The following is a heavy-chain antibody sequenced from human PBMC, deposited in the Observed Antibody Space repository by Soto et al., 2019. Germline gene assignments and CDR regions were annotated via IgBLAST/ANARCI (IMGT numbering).Heavy chain of an antibody. CDR1: GFTFSSYS. CDR3: ARHPERIAQIGWFDP. D-gene: IGHD6-13*01. J-gene: IGHJ5*02. Sequence: GGSLRLSCAASGFTFSSYSMYWVRQAPGKGLEWVSYISSSSSTIYYADSAKGRFTISRDNAKNSLYLQMNSLRAEDTAVYYCARHPERIAQIGWFDPW. V-gene: IGHV3-48*01. CDR2: ISSSSSTI.